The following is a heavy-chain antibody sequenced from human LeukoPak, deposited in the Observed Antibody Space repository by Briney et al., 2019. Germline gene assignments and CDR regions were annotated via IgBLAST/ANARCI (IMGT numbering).Heavy chain of an antibody. V-gene: IGHV3-21*01. CDR3: ARGGARTDFDY. CDR2: ISSSSSYI. D-gene: IGHD1-1*01. Sequence: PGGSLRLSCAASGFTFSSYSMNWVRQAPGKGLEWVSSISSSSSYIYYADSVKGRFTISRDNAKNSLFLQMNSLRAEDTAVYYCARGGARTDFDYWGQGTLVTVSS. CDR1: GFTFSSYS. J-gene: IGHJ4*02.